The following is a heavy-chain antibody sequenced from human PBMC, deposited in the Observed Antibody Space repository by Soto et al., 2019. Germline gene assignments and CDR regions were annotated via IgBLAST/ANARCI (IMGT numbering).Heavy chain of an antibody. CDR1: GGTFSSYA. Sequence: ASVKVSCKASGGTFSSYAISWVRQAPGQGLEWMGGIIPIFGTANYAQKFQGRVTITADESTSTAYMELSSLRSEDTAVYYCARDQEYSGPHTGMDVWGQGTTVTVSS. CDR2: IIPIFGTA. D-gene: IGHD5-12*01. V-gene: IGHV1-69*13. CDR3: ARDQEYSGPHTGMDV. J-gene: IGHJ6*02.